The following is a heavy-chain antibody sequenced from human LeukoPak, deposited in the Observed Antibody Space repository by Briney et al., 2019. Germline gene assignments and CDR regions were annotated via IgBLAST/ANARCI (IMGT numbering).Heavy chain of an antibody. CDR3: ARAGGSYGSGRGSYYYYYMDV. CDR2: IKQDGSEK. J-gene: IGHJ6*03. V-gene: IGHV3-7*01. CDR1: GFTFSSYA. Sequence: PGGSLRLSCAASGFTFSSYAIHWVRQAPGKGLEWVANIKQDGSEKYYVDSVKGRFTISRDNAKSSLYLQMNSLRAEDTAVYYCARAGGSYGSGRGSYYYYYMDVWGKGTTVTVSS. D-gene: IGHD3-10*01.